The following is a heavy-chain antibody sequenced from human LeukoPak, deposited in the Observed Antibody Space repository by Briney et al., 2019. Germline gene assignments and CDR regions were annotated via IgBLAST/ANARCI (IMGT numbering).Heavy chain of an antibody. D-gene: IGHD6-19*01. CDR2: TSGSGDST. Sequence: GGSLRLSCAASGFTFSLYAMRWGRQAPGKGLEWVSSTSGSGDSTYYADSVKGRSTISRDNSKNTLYLYMNSLRAEDTALYYCAIVIAVAGPATFYWGQGTLATVSS. V-gene: IGHV3-23*01. CDR3: AIVIAVAGPATFY. J-gene: IGHJ4*02. CDR1: GFTFSLYA.